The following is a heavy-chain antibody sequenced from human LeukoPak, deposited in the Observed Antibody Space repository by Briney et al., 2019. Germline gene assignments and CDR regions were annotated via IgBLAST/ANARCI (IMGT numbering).Heavy chain of an antibody. Sequence: PSETLSLTCSVSGGSISSYYWSWIRQPPGKGLEWIGYIYYRGSTNYNPSLKSRVTISVDTSKNQFSLKLSSVTAADTAVYYCARLQYSSSSANFDYWGQGTLVTVSS. D-gene: IGHD6-6*01. CDR1: GGSISSYY. CDR3: ARLQYSSSSANFDY. CDR2: IYYRGST. V-gene: IGHV4-59*01. J-gene: IGHJ4*02.